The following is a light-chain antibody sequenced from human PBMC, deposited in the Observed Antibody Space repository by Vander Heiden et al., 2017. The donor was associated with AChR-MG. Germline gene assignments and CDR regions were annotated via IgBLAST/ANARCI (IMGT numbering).Light chain of an antibody. CDR2: GAS. CDR1: QSVSSD. V-gene: IGKV3-15*01. CDR3: QQYNNWPPLT. Sequence: EIVMTQSPATLSVSLGDRATLSCRASQSVSSDLAWYQQKPGQAPRLLIYGASTRATGIPVRFSGSGSGTEFTLTISSLQSEDFAVYYCQQYNNWPPLTFGGGTKVEIK. J-gene: IGKJ4*01.